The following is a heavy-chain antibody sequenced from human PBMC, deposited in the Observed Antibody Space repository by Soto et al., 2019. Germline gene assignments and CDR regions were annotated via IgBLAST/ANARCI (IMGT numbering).Heavy chain of an antibody. Sequence: GGSLRLSCAASGFTFSSYAMHWVRQAPGKGLEWVAVLSYDGSNKDYADSVKGRFTIARDNSKNTLYLQMNSLGAEDTAVYYCARGGKNYDFWSGYYMLARHYYYYGMDVWGQGTTVTVSS. CDR3: ARGGKNYDFWSGYYMLARHYYYYGMDV. V-gene: IGHV3-30-3*01. D-gene: IGHD3-3*01. J-gene: IGHJ6*02. CDR2: LSYDGSNK. CDR1: GFTFSSYA.